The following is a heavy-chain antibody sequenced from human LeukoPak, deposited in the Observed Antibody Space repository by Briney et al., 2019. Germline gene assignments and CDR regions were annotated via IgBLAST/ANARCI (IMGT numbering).Heavy chain of an antibody. J-gene: IGHJ5*02. D-gene: IGHD6-13*01. CDR2: INHSGST. CDR1: GGSFSGYY. V-gene: IGHV4-34*01. CDR3: ASVRSSWYLRYNWFDP. Sequence: SETLSLTCAVYGGSFSGYYWSWIRQPPGKGLEWIGEINHSGSTNYNPSLKGRVTISVDTSKNQFSLKLSSVTAADTAVYYCASVRSSWYLRYNWFDPWGQGTLVTVSS.